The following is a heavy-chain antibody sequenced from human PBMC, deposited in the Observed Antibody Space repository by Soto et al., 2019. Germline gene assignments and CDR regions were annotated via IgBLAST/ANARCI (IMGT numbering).Heavy chain of an antibody. J-gene: IGHJ6*02. CDR2: INSDGTIS. D-gene: IGHD2-21*01. Sequence: GGSLRLSCAASGFTLSSYGMHWVRQAPGKGPEWLSGINSDGTISSYADSVKGRFTISRDNARNTLSLQMNSLRADDTAVYYCARLSGDHSAFFSYGMDAWGQGTTVTVSS. V-gene: IGHV3-74*01. CDR3: ARLSGDHSAFFSYGMDA. CDR1: GFTLSSYG.